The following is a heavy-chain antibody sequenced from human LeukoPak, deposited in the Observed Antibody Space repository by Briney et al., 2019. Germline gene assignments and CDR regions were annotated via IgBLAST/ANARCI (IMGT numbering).Heavy chain of an antibody. Sequence: QSGGSLRLSCAVSGLTFNNYAMSWVRQAPGKWLEWVSGISGRGASKYYADSVKGRFTISRDNSKNTLYLQMNSLRAEDTAVYYCAKGVVVAPDVTPFDYWGQGTLVTVSS. CDR2: ISGRGASK. V-gene: IGHV3-23*01. CDR3: AKGVVVAPDVTPFDY. D-gene: IGHD2-2*01. CDR1: GLTFNNYA. J-gene: IGHJ4*02.